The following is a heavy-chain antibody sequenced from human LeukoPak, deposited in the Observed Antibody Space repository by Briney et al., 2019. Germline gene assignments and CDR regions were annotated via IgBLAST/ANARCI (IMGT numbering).Heavy chain of an antibody. V-gene: IGHV1-2*02. CDR1: GYTFTSYA. CDR3: VRPNYYDSSGYYDY. J-gene: IGHJ4*02. CDR2: INPNSGGT. Sequence: ASVKVSCKAPGYTFTSYAMNWVRQAPGQGVGWMGWINPNSGGTNFAQRFQGGVTLTRDTTVRTPYMELSRLRSDDTALCYCVRPNYYDSSGYYDYWGQGTLVTVSS. D-gene: IGHD3-22*01.